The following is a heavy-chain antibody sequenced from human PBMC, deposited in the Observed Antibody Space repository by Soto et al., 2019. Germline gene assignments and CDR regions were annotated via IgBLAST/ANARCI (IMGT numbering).Heavy chain of an antibody. CDR1: GGSISSGGYS. Sequence: PSETLSLTCAVSGGSISSGGYSWSWIRQPPGKGLGWIGYIYHSGSTYYNPSLKSRVTISVDRSKNQFSLKLSSVTAADTAVYYCARVGAVAATAFDIWGQGTMVTVSS. D-gene: IGHD6-19*01. CDR3: ARVGAVAATAFDI. J-gene: IGHJ3*02. CDR2: IYHSGST. V-gene: IGHV4-30-2*01.